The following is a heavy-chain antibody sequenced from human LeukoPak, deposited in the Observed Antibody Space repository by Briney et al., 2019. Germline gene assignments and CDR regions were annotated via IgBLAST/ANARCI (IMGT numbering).Heavy chain of an antibody. CDR1: GGSISSSSYY. V-gene: IGHV4-39*07. J-gene: IGHJ4*02. D-gene: IGHD2-15*01. CDR3: ARLGYCSGGSCYSRLIDY. CDR2: IYYSGST. Sequence: SETLSLTCTVSGGSISSSSYYWGWIRQPPGKGLEWIGSIYYSGSTYYNPSLKSRVTISVDTSKNQFSLKLSSVTAADTAVYYCARLGYCSGGSCYSRLIDYWGQGTLVTVSS.